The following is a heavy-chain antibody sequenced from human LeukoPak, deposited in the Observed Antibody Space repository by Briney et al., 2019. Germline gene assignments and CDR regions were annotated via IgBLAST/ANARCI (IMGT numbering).Heavy chain of an antibody. J-gene: IGHJ4*02. CDR1: VYSFTSYW. CDR3: ARHESSSGWYYFDY. CDR2: IYPGDSDT. D-gene: IGHD6-19*01. V-gene: IGHV5-51*01. Sequence: GESLKISCKGSVYSFTSYWIGWVRQMPGKGLEWMGIIYPGDSDTRYSPSFQGQVTISADKSLSTAYLQWSSLKASETDMCYCARHESSSGWYYFDYWGQGTLVTVSS.